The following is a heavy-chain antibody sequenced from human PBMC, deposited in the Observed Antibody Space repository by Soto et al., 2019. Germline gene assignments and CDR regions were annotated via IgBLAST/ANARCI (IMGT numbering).Heavy chain of an antibody. CDR1: GGSISSGDYY. CDR2: IYYRGST. CDR3: ARDRSIAARPSLPGSVFYYYYGMDV. Sequence: PSETLSLTCTVSGGSISSGDYYWSWIRQPPGKGLEWIGYIYYRGSTYYNPSLKSRVTISVDTSKNQFSLQLSSVTAADTAVYYCARDRSIAARPSLPGSVFYYYYGMDVWGQGTTVTVSS. V-gene: IGHV4-30-4*02. D-gene: IGHD6-6*01. J-gene: IGHJ6*02.